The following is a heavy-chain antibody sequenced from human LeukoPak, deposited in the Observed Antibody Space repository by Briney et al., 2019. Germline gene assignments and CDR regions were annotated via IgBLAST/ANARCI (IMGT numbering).Heavy chain of an antibody. D-gene: IGHD1-14*01. CDR1: GFSFSDSW. J-gene: IGHJ6*02. V-gene: IGHV3-7*01. Sequence: GGSLRLSCAASGFSFSDSWMSWVRQAPGKGPEWVATINEHGSEENYVDSVKGRFTVSRDDARNSLFLQMNSLRVEDTAVYYCATYKNWVAGDVWGQGTTVSVSS. CDR2: INEHGSEE. CDR3: ATYKNWVAGDV.